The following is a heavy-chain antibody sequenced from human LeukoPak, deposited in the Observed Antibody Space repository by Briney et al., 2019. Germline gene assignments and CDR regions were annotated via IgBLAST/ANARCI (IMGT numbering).Heavy chain of an antibody. D-gene: IGHD5-24*01. CDR3: ARGVEMATIGGYNWFDP. J-gene: IGHJ5*02. CDR2: FYTSGST. Sequence: SDTLSLTCTVSVPSISRYYWTWIRQPAGKGVEWIGRFYTSGSTNYNPSLKSRVTMSVDTSKNQFSLKLSSVTAADTAVYYCARGVEMATIGGYNWFDPWGQGTLVTVSS. CDR1: VPSISRYY. V-gene: IGHV4-4*07.